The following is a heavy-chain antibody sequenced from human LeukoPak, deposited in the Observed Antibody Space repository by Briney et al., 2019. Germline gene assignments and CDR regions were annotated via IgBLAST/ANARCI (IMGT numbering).Heavy chain of an antibody. CDR1: GFTFDDYA. J-gene: IGHJ1*01. CDR3: ARDLYYYDSSGYPP. Sequence: GGSLRLSCAASGFTFDDYAMHWVRQAPGKGLEWVSLISWDGGSTYYADSVKGRFTISRDNSKNSLYLQMNSLRAEDTAVYYCARDLYYYDSSGYPPWGQGTLVTVSS. CDR2: ISWDGGST. V-gene: IGHV3-43D*03. D-gene: IGHD3-22*01.